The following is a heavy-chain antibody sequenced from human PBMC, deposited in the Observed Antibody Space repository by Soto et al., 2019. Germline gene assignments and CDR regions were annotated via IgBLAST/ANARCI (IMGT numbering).Heavy chain of an antibody. CDR1: GFTFSSFW. V-gene: IGHV3-7*04. J-gene: IGHJ4*02. CDR2: IKPDGSEK. CDR3: ARDLASTTIPNY. D-gene: IGHD4-17*01. Sequence: EVQLVESGGGLVQPGGSLRLSCAASGFTFSSFWMSWVRQAPGKGLEWVANIKPDGSEKYYVDSVRGRFTISRDNAKNSLNLQMNSLRAEDTAVYYCARDLASTTIPNYWGQGTLVTVSS.